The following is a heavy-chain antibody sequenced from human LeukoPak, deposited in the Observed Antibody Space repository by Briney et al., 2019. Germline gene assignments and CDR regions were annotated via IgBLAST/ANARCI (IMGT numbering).Heavy chain of an antibody. Sequence: GSLRLSCAASGFTFSSYAMSWVRQAPGKGLEWVSAISGSGGSTYYADSVKGRFTISRDNSKNTLYLQMSSLRAEDTAVYYCAKDLEIISSSRSDWGQGTLVTVSS. CDR2: ISGSGGST. V-gene: IGHV3-23*01. CDR1: GFTFSSYA. CDR3: AKDLEIISSSRSD. D-gene: IGHD6-13*01. J-gene: IGHJ4*02.